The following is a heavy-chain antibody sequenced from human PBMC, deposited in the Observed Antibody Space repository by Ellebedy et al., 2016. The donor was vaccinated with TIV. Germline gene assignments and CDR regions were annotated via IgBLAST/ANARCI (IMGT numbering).Heavy chain of an antibody. J-gene: IGHJ4*02. CDR2: ISGTGSSTT. CDR1: GFTFSSYA. D-gene: IGHD3/OR15-3a*01. CDR3: ARRSTDFAFDS. V-gene: IGHV3-23*01. Sequence: GESLKISCVASGFTFSSYAMSWVRQAPGKGLDWVSAISGTGSSTTHYADSVKGRFTISRDNSKNTLFLQMSSLRAEDTAVYFCARRSTDFAFDSWGQGTLVTVSS.